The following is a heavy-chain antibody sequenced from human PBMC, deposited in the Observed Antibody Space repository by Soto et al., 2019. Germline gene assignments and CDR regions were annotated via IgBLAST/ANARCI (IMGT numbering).Heavy chain of an antibody. V-gene: IGHV3-30-3*01. CDR2: ISYDGSNK. CDR3: ARGNSQGYFDY. CDR1: GFTFSSYA. Sequence: PGGSLRLSCAASGFTFSSYAMHWVRQAPGKRLEGVAVISYDGSNKYYADSVKGRFTISRDNSKNTLYLQMNSLRAEDTAVYYCARGNSQGYFDYWGQGTLVTVSS. J-gene: IGHJ4*02.